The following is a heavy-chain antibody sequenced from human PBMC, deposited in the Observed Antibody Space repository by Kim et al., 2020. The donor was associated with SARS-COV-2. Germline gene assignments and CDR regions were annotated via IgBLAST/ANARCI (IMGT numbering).Heavy chain of an antibody. CDR3: AKDLAFGVYYYYGMDV. Sequence: GGSLRLSCAASGFTLGDYAMHWVRQAPGKGLEWVSGISWNSGSIGYADSVKGRFTISRDNAKNSLYLQMNSLRAEDTALYYCAKDLAFGVYYYYGMDVWGQGTTVTVSS. CDR2: ISWNSGSI. CDR1: GFTLGDYA. V-gene: IGHV3-9*01. D-gene: IGHD3-10*01. J-gene: IGHJ6*02.